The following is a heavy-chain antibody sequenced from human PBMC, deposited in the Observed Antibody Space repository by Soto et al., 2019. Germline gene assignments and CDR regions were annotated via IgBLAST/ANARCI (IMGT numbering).Heavy chain of an antibody. CDR1: NGSVSGYY. CDR3: ARWWKFSANFDY. Sequence: QVQLHQWGAGLLKPSETLSLTCAVYNGSVSGYYWSWIRQPPGKGLEWIGEINHSGRTNYNPSLKSRVTISIDTSENQFSLEVRSVTAADTAVYYCARWWKFSANFDYWGQGALVTVST. CDR2: INHSGRT. J-gene: IGHJ4*02. V-gene: IGHV4-34*01. D-gene: IGHD2-15*01.